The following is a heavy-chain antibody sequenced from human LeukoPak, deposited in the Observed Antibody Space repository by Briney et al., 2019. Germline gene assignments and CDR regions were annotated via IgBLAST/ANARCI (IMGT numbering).Heavy chain of an antibody. Sequence: ASETLSLTCAVYGGSFSGYYWSWIRQPPGKGLEWIGEINRSGSTNYNPSLKSRVTISVDTPKNQFSLKLSSVTAADTAVYYCARHPITIFGVVITEFDYWGQGTLVTVSS. V-gene: IGHV4-34*01. CDR2: INRSGST. D-gene: IGHD3-3*01. CDR3: ARHPITIFGVVITEFDY. CDR1: GGSFSGYY. J-gene: IGHJ4*02.